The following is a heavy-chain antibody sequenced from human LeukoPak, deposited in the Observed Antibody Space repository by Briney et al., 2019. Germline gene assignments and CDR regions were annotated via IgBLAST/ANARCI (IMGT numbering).Heavy chain of an antibody. V-gene: IGHV1-46*01. Sequence: GASVKVSCKASGYTFTSYYMHWVRQAPGQGLEWMGIINPSGGSTSYAQKFQGRVTMTRDTSTSTVYMELSSLRSEDTAVYYCARFFGVVGLQRHYFDYWGQGTLVTVSS. CDR3: ARFFGVVGLQRHYFDY. J-gene: IGHJ4*02. CDR2: INPSGGST. D-gene: IGHD3-3*01. CDR1: GYTFTSYY.